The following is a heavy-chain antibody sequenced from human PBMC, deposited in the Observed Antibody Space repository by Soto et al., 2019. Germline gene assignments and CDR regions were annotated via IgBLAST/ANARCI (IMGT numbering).Heavy chain of an antibody. V-gene: IGHV1-8*01. CDR3: AGEKVGTTGIDF. Sequence: QTQLVQSGAEVKKPGASVKVSGKASGYTLTGYDINWVRQATGQGLEWMGWMNPNSGNTGYAQNFQGRVTMTRDNSITTAYMELTSLRDDDSAVYYCAGEKVGTTGIDFWGQGTLVTVSS. J-gene: IGHJ4*02. CDR1: GYTLTGYD. D-gene: IGHD1-26*01. CDR2: MNPNSGNT.